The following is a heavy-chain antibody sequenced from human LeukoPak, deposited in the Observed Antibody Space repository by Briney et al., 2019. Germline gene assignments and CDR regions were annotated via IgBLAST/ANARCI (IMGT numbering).Heavy chain of an antibody. Sequence: SVKVSCKASGDTFGNYDFAWVRLAPGQGLEWMGGILPVLGRPDYAQRFQDRITITADESTSTVYLQLSSLRSDDTAVYYCARGGWQTTGWYADHWGQGTLVTVAS. CDR1: GDTFGNYD. CDR2: ILPVLGRP. V-gene: IGHV1-69*10. D-gene: IGHD6-19*01. CDR3: ARGGWQTTGWYADH. J-gene: IGHJ5*02.